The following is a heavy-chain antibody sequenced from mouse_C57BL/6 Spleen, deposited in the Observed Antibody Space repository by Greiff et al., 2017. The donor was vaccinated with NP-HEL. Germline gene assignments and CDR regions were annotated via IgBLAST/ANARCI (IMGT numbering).Heavy chain of an antibody. CDR2: ISSGGSYT. J-gene: IGHJ4*01. Sequence: EVKVVESGGDLVKPGGSLKLSCAASGFTFSSYGMSWVRQTPDKRLEWVATISSGGSYTYYPDSVKGRFTISRDNAKNTLYLQMSSLKSEDTAMYYCARHHYGNYVKYYAMDYWGQGTSVTVSS. D-gene: IGHD2-1*01. V-gene: IGHV5-6*01. CDR1: GFTFSSYG. CDR3: ARHHYGNYVKYYAMDY.